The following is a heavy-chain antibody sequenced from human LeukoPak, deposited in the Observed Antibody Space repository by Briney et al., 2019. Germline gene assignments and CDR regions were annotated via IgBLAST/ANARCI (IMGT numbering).Heavy chain of an antibody. J-gene: IGHJ6*02. Sequence: SGPTLVNPTQTLTLTCTFSGFSLTTDGTRVSWIRQPPGKALEWLARIDWDDDKFYSTSLKTRLSISKDTSTNQVVLTMTNMDPVDTATYYCARTLRYSRSSAGNYYTMDVWGQGSTVTVSS. CDR1: GFSLTTDGTR. CDR3: ARTLRYSRSSAGNYYTMDV. D-gene: IGHD6-6*01. V-gene: IGHV2-70*04. CDR2: IDWDDDK.